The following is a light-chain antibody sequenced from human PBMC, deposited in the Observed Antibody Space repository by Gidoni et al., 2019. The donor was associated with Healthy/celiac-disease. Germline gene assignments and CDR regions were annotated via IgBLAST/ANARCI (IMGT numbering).Light chain of an antibody. V-gene: IGKV1-39*01. Sequence: DIQMTQSPSSLSASVGDRVTITCRASQSISSYLNWYQQKPGKAPKLLIYAASSLQSGVPSRFSCSASGTDFTLTISSLQPEDFATYYCQQSYSTPLFXGXTKVEIK. CDR3: QQSYSTPL. J-gene: IGKJ4*01. CDR1: QSISSY. CDR2: AAS.